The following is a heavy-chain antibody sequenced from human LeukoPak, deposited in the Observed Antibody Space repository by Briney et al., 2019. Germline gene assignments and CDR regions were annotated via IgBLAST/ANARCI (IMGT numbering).Heavy chain of an antibody. CDR2: IIPILGIA. CDR1: GGTFSSYA. V-gene: IGHV1-69*04. J-gene: IGHJ4*02. D-gene: IGHD5-18*01. Sequence: SVKVSCKASGGTFSSYAIIWVRQAPGQGLEWMGRIIPILGIANYAQKFQGRVTITADKSTSTAYMELSSLRSEDTAVYYCASVLGYRYGPFDYWGQGTLVTVSS. CDR3: ASVLGYRYGPFDY.